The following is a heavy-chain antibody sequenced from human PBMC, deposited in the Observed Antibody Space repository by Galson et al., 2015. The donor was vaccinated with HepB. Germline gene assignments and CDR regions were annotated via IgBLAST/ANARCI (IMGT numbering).Heavy chain of an antibody. Sequence: SLRLSCAASGFTFSSYWMSWVRQAPGKGLEWVANIKQDGSEKYYVDSVKGRFTISRDNAKNSLYLQMNSLRAEDTAVYYCARDQAGDFWSGYQLVPHYFDYWGQGTLVTVSS. D-gene: IGHD3-3*01. J-gene: IGHJ4*02. V-gene: IGHV3-7*01. CDR3: ARDQAGDFWSGYQLVPHYFDY. CDR1: GFTFSSYW. CDR2: IKQDGSEK.